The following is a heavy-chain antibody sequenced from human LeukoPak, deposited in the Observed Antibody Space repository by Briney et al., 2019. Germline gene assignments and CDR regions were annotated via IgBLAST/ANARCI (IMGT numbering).Heavy chain of an antibody. CDR3: ARPGGDGYNYGGFNNWFDP. V-gene: IGHV4-39*01. Sequence: SETLSLTCTVSGGSISSSSYYWGWIRQPPGKGLEWIGSIYYSGSTYYNPSLKSRVTISVDTSKNQFSLKLSSVTAADTAVYYCARPGGDGYNYGGFNNWFDPWGQGTLVTVSS. CDR1: GGSISSSSYY. J-gene: IGHJ5*02. CDR2: IYYSGST. D-gene: IGHD5-24*01.